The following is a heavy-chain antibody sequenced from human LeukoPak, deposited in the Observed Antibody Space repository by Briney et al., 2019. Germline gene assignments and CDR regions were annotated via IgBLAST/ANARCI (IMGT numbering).Heavy chain of an antibody. CDR3: ARLLNDYVWGSYRYDFDY. Sequence: SETLSLTCTVSGGSISSSSYYWGWIRQPQGKGLEWIGSIYYSGSTYYNPSLKSRVTISVDTSKNQFPLKLSSVTAADTAVYYCARLLNDYVWGSYRYDFDYWGQEPWSPSPQ. CDR1: GGSISSSSYY. J-gene: IGHJ4*01. D-gene: IGHD3-16*02. V-gene: IGHV4-39*01. CDR2: IYYSGST.